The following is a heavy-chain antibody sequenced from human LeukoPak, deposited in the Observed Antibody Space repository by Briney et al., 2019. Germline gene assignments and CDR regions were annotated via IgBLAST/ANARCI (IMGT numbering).Heavy chain of an antibody. CDR3: AKDSSVYHYDSRNFDY. V-gene: IGHV3-23*01. Sequence: GGSLRLSCAASGFTFSSYAMSWVRQAPGKGLEWVSAISGSGGSTYYADSVKGRFTISRDNSKNTLYLQMNRLRTEDTALYYCAKDSSVYHYDSRNFDYWGQGTLVTVSS. D-gene: IGHD3-22*01. CDR2: ISGSGGST. CDR1: GFTFSSYA. J-gene: IGHJ4*02.